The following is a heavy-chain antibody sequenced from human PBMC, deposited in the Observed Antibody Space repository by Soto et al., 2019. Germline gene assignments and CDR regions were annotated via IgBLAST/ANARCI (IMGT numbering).Heavy chain of an antibody. V-gene: IGHV1-69*13. Sequence: SVKVSCKASGVTFSSYAISWVRQAPGQGLEWMGGIIPIFGTANYAQKFQGRVTITADESTSTAYMELSSLRSEDTAVYYCATSTHSRDGYSYYYYGMDVWGQGTTVTVSS. CDR3: ATSTHSRDGYSYYYYGMDV. CDR2: IIPIFGTA. D-gene: IGHD3-22*01. J-gene: IGHJ6*02. CDR1: GVTFSSYA.